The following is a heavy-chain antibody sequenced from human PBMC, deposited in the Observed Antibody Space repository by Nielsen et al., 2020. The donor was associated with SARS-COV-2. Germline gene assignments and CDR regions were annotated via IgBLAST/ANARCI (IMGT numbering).Heavy chain of an antibody. J-gene: IGHJ4*02. V-gene: IGHV3-23*03. CDR3: AKDGSSDFWSGYGVYFDY. CDR1: GFTFSSYA. CDR2: IYSGGSST. Sequence: GESLKISCAASGFTFSSYAMSWVRQAPGKGLEWVSVIYSGGSSTYYADSVKGRFTISRDNSKNTLYLQMNSPRAEDTAVYYCAKDGSSDFWSGYGVYFDYWGQGTLVTVSS. D-gene: IGHD3-3*01.